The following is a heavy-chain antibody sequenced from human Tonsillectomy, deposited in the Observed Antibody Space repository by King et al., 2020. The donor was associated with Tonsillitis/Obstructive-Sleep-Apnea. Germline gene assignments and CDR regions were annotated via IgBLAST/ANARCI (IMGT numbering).Heavy chain of an antibody. V-gene: IGHV1-18*01. CDR1: GYTFTSYG. CDR2: ISAYNGNT. D-gene: IGHD1-26*01. J-gene: IGHJ4*02. Sequence: VQLVESGAEVKKPGASVKVSCKASGYTFTSYGISWVRQAPGQGREWMGWISAYNGNTHYAQKLRGIVTLTTDTSTSTAYMELRSLRSDDTAVYYCARDPSGSYYGYWGQGTLVTVSS. CDR3: ARDPSGSYYGY.